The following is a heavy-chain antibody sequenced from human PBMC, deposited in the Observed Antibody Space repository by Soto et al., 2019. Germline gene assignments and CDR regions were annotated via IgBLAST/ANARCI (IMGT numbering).Heavy chain of an antibody. Sequence: SETLSLTCTVSGGSISRYYWSWIRQPPGKGLEWIGYLYNTGSTIYNPSQKSRVTISVDTSKNQFSLKLNSLTAADTAVYYCARDLWGYCGTDCYPLDVWGQGTTVTVS. V-gene: IGHV4-59*01. CDR3: ARDLWGYCGTDCYPLDV. D-gene: IGHD2-21*02. CDR1: GGSISRYY. J-gene: IGHJ6*02. CDR2: LYNTGST.